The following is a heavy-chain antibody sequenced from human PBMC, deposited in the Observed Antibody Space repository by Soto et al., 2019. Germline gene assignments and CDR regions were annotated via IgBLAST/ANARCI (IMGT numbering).Heavy chain of an antibody. Sequence: SVKVSCKASGGTFSSYAISWVRQAPGQGLEWMGGIIPIFGTANYAQKFQGRVTITADESTSTAYMELSSLRSEDTAVYYCARGNLGNYGMDGWGPGTTVTVSS. D-gene: IGHD7-27*01. V-gene: IGHV1-69*13. J-gene: IGHJ6*02. CDR3: ARGNLGNYGMDG. CDR2: IIPIFGTA. CDR1: GGTFSSYA.